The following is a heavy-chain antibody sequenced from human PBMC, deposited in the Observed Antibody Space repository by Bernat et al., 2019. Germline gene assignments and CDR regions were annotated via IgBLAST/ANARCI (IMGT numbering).Heavy chain of an antibody. CDR1: GGSISSYY. CDR3: AGLGRDYYYSSGYLSSGAFDI. V-gene: IGHV4-4*07. Sequence: QVQLQESGPGLVKPSETLSLTCTVSGGSISSYYWSWIRQPAGKGLEWIGRIYTSGSTNYNPSLKSRVTMSVDTSKNQFSLKLSSVTAADTAVYYCAGLGRDYYYSSGYLSSGAFDIWGQGTMVTVSS. J-gene: IGHJ3*02. CDR2: IYTSGST. D-gene: IGHD3-22*01.